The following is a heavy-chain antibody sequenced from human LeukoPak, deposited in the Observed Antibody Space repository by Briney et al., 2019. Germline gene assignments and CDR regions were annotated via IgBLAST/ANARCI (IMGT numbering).Heavy chain of an antibody. CDR1: GFTFGDYA. J-gene: IGHJ4*02. V-gene: IGHV3-49*04. D-gene: IGHD1-1*01. CDR3: TRATGTGARKFDY. CDR2: IRSKAYGGTT. Sequence: GGSLRLSCTASGFTFGDYAMSWVRQAPGKGLEWVGFIRSKAYGGTTVYAASVKGRFTISRDDSKSIAYLQMNSLKTEDTAVYYCTRATGTGARKFDYWGQGTLVTVSS.